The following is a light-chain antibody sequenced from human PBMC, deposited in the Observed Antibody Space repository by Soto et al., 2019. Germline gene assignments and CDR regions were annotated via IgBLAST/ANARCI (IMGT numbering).Light chain of an antibody. Sequence: IVMIQSPATLSVSPGERATLSCRASQSVDSNLAWYQQKPGQAPRLLIYGASSRDTGIPDRFSGSGSGTDFTLTISSLEPEDFEVDYCQQYGSYKGTFGQGTQVDIK. CDR1: QSVDSN. CDR3: QQYGSYKGT. CDR2: GAS. V-gene: IGKV3-20*01. J-gene: IGKJ1*01.